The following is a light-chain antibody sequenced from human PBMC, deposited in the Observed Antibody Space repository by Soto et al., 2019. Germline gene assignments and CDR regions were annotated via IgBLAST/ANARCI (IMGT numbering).Light chain of an antibody. CDR2: DAS. V-gene: IGKV3-20*01. CDR3: QQYGASPVT. CDR1: QSVTRSN. J-gene: IGKJ2*01. Sequence: VLTQSPGTLSLSPGEGATLSCRASQSVTRSNLAWYQQKPGQAPRLLIYDASIMASGIPDRFSGSGSGTDFILTISRLEPVDFAVYYCQQYGASPVTFGQGTKLEIK.